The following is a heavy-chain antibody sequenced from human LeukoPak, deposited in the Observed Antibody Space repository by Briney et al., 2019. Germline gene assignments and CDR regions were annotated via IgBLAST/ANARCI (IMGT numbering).Heavy chain of an antibody. V-gene: IGHV4-59*01. D-gene: IGHD4-17*01. Sequence: SETLSLTCTVSGGSISSYYWSWFRQPPGKGLEWIGYVHYSGCTTYNPSLKSRVTISVDTSNNQFSLKLSSVTAADTAVYYCATFDYGARQTFDYWGQGTLVTVSS. CDR2: VHYSGCT. CDR3: ATFDYGARQTFDY. J-gene: IGHJ4*02. CDR1: GGSISSYY.